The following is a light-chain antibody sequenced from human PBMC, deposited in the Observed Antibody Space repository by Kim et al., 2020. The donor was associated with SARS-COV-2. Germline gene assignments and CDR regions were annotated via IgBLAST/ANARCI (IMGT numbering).Light chain of an antibody. V-gene: IGKV3-20*01. CDR3: QQYGSSLYT. CDR1: QSVSSSY. J-gene: IGKJ2*01. CDR2: GAS. Sequence: LAPGDRATRSCRASQSVSSSYLAWYQQKPGQAPRLLIYGASSRATGIPDRFSGSGSGTDFTLTISRLEPEDFAVYYCQQYGSSLYTFGQGTKLEI.